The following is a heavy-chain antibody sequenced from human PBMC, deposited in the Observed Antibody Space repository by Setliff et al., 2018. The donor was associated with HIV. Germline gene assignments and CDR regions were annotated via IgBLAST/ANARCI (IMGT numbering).Heavy chain of an antibody. CDR1: GGSLNRYY. CDR3: ARRTYSPGPFWYFDI. Sequence: SATLSLTCSVSGGSLNRYYWSWIRQAPGKGLEWLGYIFYSGGTNYNSHPSLKSRVSILVDTSTNRFALRLSSLTAADTAVYYCARRTYSPGPFWYFDIWGRGTLVTVSS. CDR2: IFYSGGT. J-gene: IGHJ2*01. D-gene: IGHD5-18*01. V-gene: IGHV4-59*12.